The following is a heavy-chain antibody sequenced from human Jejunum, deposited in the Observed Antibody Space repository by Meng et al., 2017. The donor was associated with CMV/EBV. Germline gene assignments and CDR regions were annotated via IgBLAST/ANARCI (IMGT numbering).Heavy chain of an antibody. D-gene: IGHD3-3*01. Sequence: ADSGFTLSRQWMHWVRQAPGKGLVWVSRISSDGSNINYADSVKGRFIISRDNAKNTLYLQMDSLRAEDTAVYYCARDKDFGVDIDHWGQGTLVTVSS. CDR1: GFTLSRQW. J-gene: IGHJ4*02. CDR2: ISSDGSNI. V-gene: IGHV3-74*01. CDR3: ARDKDFGVDIDH.